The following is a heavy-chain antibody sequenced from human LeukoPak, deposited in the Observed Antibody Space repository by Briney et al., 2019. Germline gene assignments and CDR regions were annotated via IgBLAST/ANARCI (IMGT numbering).Heavy chain of an antibody. J-gene: IGHJ3*02. Sequence: PSETLSLTCAVSGGSITGHYRNWIRQTPGMRLEWIGYTSYSRTTIYNSYFKGRATMSIDTSKNQLYLNLTSVTATDTAVYYCAKLGHSDGWYLGAFDIWGQGTTVIVSS. V-gene: IGHV4-59*08. CDR2: TSYSRTT. CDR3: AKLGHSDGWYLGAFDI. D-gene: IGHD6-19*01. CDR1: GGSITGHY.